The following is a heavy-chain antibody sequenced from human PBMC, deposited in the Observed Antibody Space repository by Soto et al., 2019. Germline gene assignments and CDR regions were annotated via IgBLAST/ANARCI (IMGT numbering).Heavy chain of an antibody. Sequence: GGSLILSCAASGFTFSSYAMSWVRQAPGKGLEWVSAISGSGGSTYYADSVKGRFTISRDNSKNTLYLQMNGLRAEDTAVYYCAKNYGGNSPYYYYYGMDVWGQGTTVTVSS. CDR3: AKNYGGNSPYYYYYGMDV. CDR1: GFTFSSYA. J-gene: IGHJ6*02. CDR2: ISGSGGST. V-gene: IGHV3-23*01. D-gene: IGHD4-17*01.